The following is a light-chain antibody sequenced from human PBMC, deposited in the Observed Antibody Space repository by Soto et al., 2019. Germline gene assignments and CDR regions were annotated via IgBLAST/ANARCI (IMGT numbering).Light chain of an antibody. Sequence: QSVLTQPASVSGFPGPSITISCTGTSSDVGGYNYVSWYQQHPGKAPKLMIYDVSNRPSGVSNRFSGSKSGNTASLTISGLQAEDEADYYCSSYTSSSTLVVFGGGTKLAV. CDR2: DVS. J-gene: IGLJ2*01. V-gene: IGLV2-14*01. CDR1: SSDVGGYNY. CDR3: SSYTSSSTLVV.